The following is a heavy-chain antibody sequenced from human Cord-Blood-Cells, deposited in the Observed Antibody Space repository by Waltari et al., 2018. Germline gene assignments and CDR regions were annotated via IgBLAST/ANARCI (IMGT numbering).Heavy chain of an antibody. Sequence: QLQLQESGPGLVKPSETLSLTCTVSGGSISSSSYCWGWIRQPPGKGLEWIGSICYSGGPTYNPSLKSRVTISVDTSKNQFSLKLRSVTAADTAVYYCARPGHVDSSPLAPLDYWGQGTLVTVSS. D-gene: IGHD3-22*01. V-gene: IGHV4-39*01. CDR1: GGSISSSSYC. CDR3: ARPGHVDSSPLAPLDY. CDR2: ICYSGGP. J-gene: IGHJ4*02.